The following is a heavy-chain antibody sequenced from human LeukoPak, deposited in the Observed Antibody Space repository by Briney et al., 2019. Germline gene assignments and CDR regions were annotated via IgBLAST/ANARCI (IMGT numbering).Heavy chain of an antibody. J-gene: IGHJ4*02. Sequence: GESLKISCAASGFTFSSYWMHWVRQAPGKGLVWVSRINNDGSSVNYADSVRGRFTISRDNAKNTLYLEMSSLRAEDTAVYYCGSLTVVAKDHWGQGTLVTVSS. D-gene: IGHD3-22*01. CDR1: GFTFSSYW. V-gene: IGHV3-74*01. CDR3: GSLTVVAKDH. CDR2: INNDGSSV.